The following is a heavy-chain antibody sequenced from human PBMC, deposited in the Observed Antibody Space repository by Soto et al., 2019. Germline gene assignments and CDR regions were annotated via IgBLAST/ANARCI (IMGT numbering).Heavy chain of an antibody. D-gene: IGHD2-21*02. CDR2: ISSSGSTI. J-gene: IGHJ4*02. Sequence: EVQLVESGGGLVQPGGSLRLSCAASGFTFSSYEMNWVRQAPGKGLEWVSYISSSGSTIYYADSVKGRFTISRDNAKNSLYLQMNSLRAEDTAVYYCARDCGGDCLCQPVGYYFDYWGQGTLVTVSS. CDR1: GFTFSSYE. CDR3: ARDCGGDCLCQPVGYYFDY. V-gene: IGHV3-48*03.